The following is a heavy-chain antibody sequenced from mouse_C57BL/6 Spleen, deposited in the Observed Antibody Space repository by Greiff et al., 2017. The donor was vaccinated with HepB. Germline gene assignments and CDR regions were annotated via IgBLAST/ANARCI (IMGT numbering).Heavy chain of an antibody. CDR3: AKTGYSNYFDY. V-gene: IGHV2-5*01. J-gene: IGHJ2*01. CDR1: GFSLTSYG. D-gene: IGHD2-5*01. Sequence: VKVEESGPGLVQPSQSLSITCTVSGFSLTSYGVHWVRQSPGKGLEWLGVIWRGGSTDYNAAFMSRLSITKDNSKSQVFFKMNSLQADDTAIYYCAKTGYSNYFDYWGQGTTLTVSS. CDR2: IWRGGST.